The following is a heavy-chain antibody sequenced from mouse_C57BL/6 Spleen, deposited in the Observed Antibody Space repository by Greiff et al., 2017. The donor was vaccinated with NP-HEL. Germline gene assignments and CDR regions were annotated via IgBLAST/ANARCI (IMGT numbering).Heavy chain of an antibody. CDR3: ARQANLSY. D-gene: IGHD4-1*01. Sequence: QVQLKQPGAELVKPGASVKLSCKASGYTFTSYWMQWVKQRPGQGLEWIGEIDPSDSYTNYNQKFKGKATLTVDTSSSTAYMQLSSLTSEDSAVYYCARQANLSYWGQGTTLTVSS. CDR1: GYTFTSYW. V-gene: IGHV1-50*01. CDR2: IDPSDSYT. J-gene: IGHJ2*01.